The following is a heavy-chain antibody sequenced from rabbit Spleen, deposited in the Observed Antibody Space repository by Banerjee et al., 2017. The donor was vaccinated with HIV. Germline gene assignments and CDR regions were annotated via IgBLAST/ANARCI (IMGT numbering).Heavy chain of an antibody. Sequence: QSLEESGGDLVKPGASLTLTCTASGVSFSSRYWICWVRQAPGKRPEWIARTVSGSGITQYARWAKGRLTISRTSSTTVTLQMTSLTDADTATYFCVRHWNLWGQGTLVTVS. V-gene: IGHV1S40*01. CDR3: VRHWNL. J-gene: IGHJ4*01. CDR2: TVSGSGIT. CDR1: GVSFSSRYW.